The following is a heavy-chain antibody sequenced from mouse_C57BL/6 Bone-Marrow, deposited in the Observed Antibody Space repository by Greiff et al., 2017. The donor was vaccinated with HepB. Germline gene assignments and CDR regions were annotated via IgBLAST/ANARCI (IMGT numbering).Heavy chain of an antibody. Sequence: VQLQQSGPELVKPGASVKISCKASGYAFSSSWMNWVKQRPGKGLEWIGRIYPGDGDTNYNGKFKGKATLTAAKASSTAYMQLSSLTSEDSEVYFCASPIVAPYFDYWGQGTTLTVSS. CDR1: GYAFSSSW. J-gene: IGHJ2*01. D-gene: IGHD1-1*01. CDR3: ASPIVAPYFDY. V-gene: IGHV1-82*01. CDR2: IYPGDGDT.